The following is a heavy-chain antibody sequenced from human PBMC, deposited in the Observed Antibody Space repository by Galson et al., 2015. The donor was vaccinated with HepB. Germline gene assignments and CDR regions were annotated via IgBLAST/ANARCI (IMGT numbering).Heavy chain of an antibody. CDR3: ARDLRYFDY. Sequence: SVKVSCKASGYTFTGYYMHWVRQAPGQGLEWMGWINPNSGGTSHAQKLQGRVTMTTDTSTSTAYMELRSLRSDDTAVYYCARDLRYFDYWGQGTLVTVSS. J-gene: IGHJ4*02. V-gene: IGHV1-2*02. CDR2: INPNSGGT. CDR1: GYTFTGYY.